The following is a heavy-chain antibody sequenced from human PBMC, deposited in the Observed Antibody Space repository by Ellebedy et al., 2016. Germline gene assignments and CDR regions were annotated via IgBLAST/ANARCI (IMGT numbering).Heavy chain of an antibody. Sequence: GGSLRLSCAASGFTFDDYAMHWVRQAPGKGLEWVSGISWNSGTTDYADFVKGRFTISRDNAKNSLYMQMNRLRADDTAFYYCAGDLRITARDYYLDYWGQGTLVTVSS. CDR2: ISWNSGTT. CDR1: GFTFDDYA. CDR3: AGDLRITARDYYLDY. J-gene: IGHJ4*02. D-gene: IGHD6-6*01. V-gene: IGHV3-9*01.